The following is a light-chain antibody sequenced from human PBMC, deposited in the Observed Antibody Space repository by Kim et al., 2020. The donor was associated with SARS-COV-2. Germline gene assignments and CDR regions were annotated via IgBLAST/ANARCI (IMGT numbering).Light chain of an antibody. V-gene: IGKV3-15*01. J-gene: IGKJ5*01. Sequence: SLSPGERATLSCRASQSIISSLAWYQQKPGQAPRVLIYGASARATGIPARFSGSGSGTEFTLTISNLQSEDFAVYYCQQYAYWRAFGQGTRLEIK. CDR3: QQYAYWRA. CDR2: GAS. CDR1: QSIISS.